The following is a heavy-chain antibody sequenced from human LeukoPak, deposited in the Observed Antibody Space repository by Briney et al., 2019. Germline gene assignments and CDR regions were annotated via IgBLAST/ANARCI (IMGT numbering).Heavy chain of an antibody. J-gene: IGHJ3*02. V-gene: IGHV3-30*04. CDR2: ISYDGSNK. CDR1: GFTFSSYA. Sequence: PGRSLRLSCAASGFTFSSYAMHWVRQAPGKGLEWVAVISYDGSNKYYADSVKGRFTISRDNSKNTLYLQMNSLRAEDTAVYYCARDASVFACDIWGQGTMVTVSS. CDR3: ARDASVFACDI.